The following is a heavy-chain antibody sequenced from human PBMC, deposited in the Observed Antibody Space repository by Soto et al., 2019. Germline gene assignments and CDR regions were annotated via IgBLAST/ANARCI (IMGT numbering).Heavy chain of an antibody. J-gene: IGHJ6*04. CDR1: WYTFTIYF. Sequence: ASVKVSFKASWYTFTIYFTILFRHSPLQWLELMGLISAYNVNTNYAQKLHGRVTMTTDTSTSTAYMELRSLRSDDTALYYCAREGGSVSLWFGAYVYVMEVCGKGITVIVSS. CDR3: AREGGSVSLWFGAYVYVMEV. CDR2: ISAYNVNT. D-gene: IGHD3-10*01. V-gene: IGHV1-18*04.